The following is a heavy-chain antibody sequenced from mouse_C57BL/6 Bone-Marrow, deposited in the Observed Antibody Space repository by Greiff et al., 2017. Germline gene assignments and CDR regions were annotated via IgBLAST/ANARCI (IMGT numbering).Heavy chain of an antibody. CDR3: TIVGGYAMDY. Sequence: VQLQQSGAELVRPGASVKLSCTASGFNIKDDYMHWVKQRPEQGLEWIGWIDPENGDTEYASKFQGKATITADTSSNTAYLQLSSLTSEDTAVYYCTIVGGYAMDYWGQGTSVTVSS. CDR1: GFNIKDDY. V-gene: IGHV14-4*01. D-gene: IGHD4-1*01. CDR2: IDPENGDT. J-gene: IGHJ4*01.